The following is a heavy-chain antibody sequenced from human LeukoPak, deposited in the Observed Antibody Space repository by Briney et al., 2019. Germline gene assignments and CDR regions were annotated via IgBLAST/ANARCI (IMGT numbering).Heavy chain of an antibody. J-gene: IGHJ5*02. V-gene: IGHV3-74*01. Sequence: GGSLTLSCTASGFPFSNYWMHWVRHAPGKGLVWVSRINSDGINTSYADSVKGRFTTSRDNAKNTLNLQMSTLRAEDTAVYYSARDLGQYDDTSDNWFDPWGQATLVTVSS. CDR1: GFPFSNYW. CDR3: ARDLGQYDDTSDNWFDP. CDR2: INSDGINT. D-gene: IGHD3-22*01.